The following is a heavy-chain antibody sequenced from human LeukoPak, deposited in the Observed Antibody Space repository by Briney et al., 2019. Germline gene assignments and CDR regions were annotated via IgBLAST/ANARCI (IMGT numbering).Heavy chain of an antibody. D-gene: IGHD6-13*01. Sequence: GGSLRLSCAASGFTFGSYSMTWVRQAPGKGLEWVSYISSSSSTIYYADSVKGRFTISRDNAKNSLYLQMNSLRAEDTAVYYCARDQYSSSWYEDWFDPWGQGTLVTVSS. J-gene: IGHJ5*02. CDR3: ARDQYSSSWYEDWFDP. V-gene: IGHV3-48*01. CDR2: ISSSSSTI. CDR1: GFTFGSYS.